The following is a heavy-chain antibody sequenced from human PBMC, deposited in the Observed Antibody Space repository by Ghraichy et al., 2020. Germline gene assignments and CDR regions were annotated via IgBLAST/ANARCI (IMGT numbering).Heavy chain of an antibody. J-gene: IGHJ6*02. CDR1: GYSFTSYW. V-gene: IGHV5-51*01. D-gene: IGHD4-11*01. Sequence: GESLNISCKGSGYSFTSYWIGWVRQMPGKGLEWMGIIYPGDSDTRYSPSFQGQVTISADKSISTAYLQWSSLKASDTAMYYCARQWLEGSDYSNPSYYYGMDVWGQGTTVTVSS. CDR3: ARQWLEGSDYSNPSYYYGMDV. CDR2: IYPGDSDT.